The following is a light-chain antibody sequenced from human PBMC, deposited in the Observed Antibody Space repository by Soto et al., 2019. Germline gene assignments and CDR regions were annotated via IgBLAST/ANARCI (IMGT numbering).Light chain of an antibody. J-gene: IGLJ2*01. Sequence: QYALTQPASVSGSPGQSITISCTGSGSDVGGYNYVSWYQMHPGKAPKLLIYEVTNRPSGVSNRFSGSKSGNTASLTISGLQAEDEADYYCSSYTSSITRVFGGGTKLTVL. V-gene: IGLV2-14*01. CDR2: EVT. CDR3: SSYTSSITRV. CDR1: GSDVGGYNY.